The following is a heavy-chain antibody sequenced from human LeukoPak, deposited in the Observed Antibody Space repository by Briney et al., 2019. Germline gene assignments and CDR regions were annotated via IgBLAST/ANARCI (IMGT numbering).Heavy chain of an antibody. V-gene: IGHV3-30*18. Sequence: GGSLRLSCAASGFTFSSYGMHWVRQAPGKRLEWVAVISYDGSNKYYADSVKGRFTISRDNSKNTLYLQMNSLRAEDTAVYYCAKEDRFGEAGWYNWFDPWGQGTLVTVSS. J-gene: IGHJ5*02. D-gene: IGHD3-10*01. CDR1: GFTFSSYG. CDR2: ISYDGSNK. CDR3: AKEDRFGEAGWYNWFDP.